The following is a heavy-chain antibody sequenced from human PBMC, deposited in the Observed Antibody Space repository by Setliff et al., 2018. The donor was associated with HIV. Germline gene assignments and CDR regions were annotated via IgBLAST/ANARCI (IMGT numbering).Heavy chain of an antibody. CDR2: ISYDGIRK. CDR1: GFTFSSYG. J-gene: IGHJ4*02. CDR3: VRDDDTTSHYGLFEF. Sequence: GGSLRLSCAASGFTFSSYGMHWVRQAPGKGLEWVAVISYDGIRKYYADSVKGRFTISRDDSKNTVYLQMNSLRAEDTAVYYCVRDDDTTSHYGLFEFWGQGTLVTVSS. V-gene: IGHV3-30*03. D-gene: IGHD3-16*01.